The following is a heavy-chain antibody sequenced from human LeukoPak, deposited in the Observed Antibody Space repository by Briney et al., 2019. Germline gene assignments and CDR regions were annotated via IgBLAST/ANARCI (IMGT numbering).Heavy chain of an antibody. V-gene: IGHV3-53*01. Sequence: PGGSLRLSCAASGFIVSANYMSWVRQTPGKGLEWVSIFYSGGVTFYVDSVKGRFTISRDNSKNMLYLQMNSLRAEDTAVYYCARGRGLDVWGQGTTVTVSS. CDR2: FYSGGVT. J-gene: IGHJ6*02. CDR3: ARGRGLDV. D-gene: IGHD2-15*01. CDR1: GFIVSANY.